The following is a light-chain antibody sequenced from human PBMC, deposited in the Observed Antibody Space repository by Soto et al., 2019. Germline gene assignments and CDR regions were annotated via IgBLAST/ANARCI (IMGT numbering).Light chain of an antibody. V-gene: IGLV2-14*01. CDR2: DVS. Sequence: QSALTQPASVSGSPGQSITISCTGTSSDVGGYNYVSWYQQHPGKAPKLMIYDVSNRPSGVSNRFSGSKSGNTASLTISGLQAEDKADYYCSSYTSSSTLYVFGTGTKLTFL. J-gene: IGLJ1*01. CDR3: SSYTSSSTLYV. CDR1: SSDVGGYNY.